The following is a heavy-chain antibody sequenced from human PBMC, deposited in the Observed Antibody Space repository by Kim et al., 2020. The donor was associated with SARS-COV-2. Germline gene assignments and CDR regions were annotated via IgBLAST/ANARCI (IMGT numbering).Heavy chain of an antibody. D-gene: IGHD4-17*01. CDR2: ST. V-gene: IGHV4-39*01. J-gene: IGHJ4*02. Sequence: STYYNPSLKSRVTISVDTSKNQFSLKLSSVTAADTAVYYCARHEPTVTTYWGQGTLVTVSS. CDR3: ARHEPTVTTY.